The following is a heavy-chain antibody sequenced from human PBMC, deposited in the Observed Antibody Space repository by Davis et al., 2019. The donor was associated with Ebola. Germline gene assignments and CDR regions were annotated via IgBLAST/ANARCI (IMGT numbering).Heavy chain of an antibody. CDR2: ISSSSSYT. V-gene: IGHV3-11*06. D-gene: IGHD3-22*01. CDR1: GFTFSDYY. CDR3: ARAPYYYDSSGYYYYYGMDV. J-gene: IGHJ6*02. Sequence: GESLKISCAASGFTFSDYYMSWIRQAPGKGLEWVSYISSSSSYTNYADSVKGRFTISRDNAKNSLYLQMNSLRDEDTAVYYCARAPYYYDSSGYYYYYGMDVWGQGTTVTVSS.